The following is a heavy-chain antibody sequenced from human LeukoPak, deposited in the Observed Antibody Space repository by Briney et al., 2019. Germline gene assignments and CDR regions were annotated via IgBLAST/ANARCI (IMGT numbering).Heavy chain of an antibody. V-gene: IGHV3-23*01. Sequence: GGSLRLSCAASGFTFSSYAMSWVRQAPGKGLEWVSGISAGGDSTYYADSVKGRFTISRDNFKNTLYLQMNSLRAEDTAVYYCAKDDQVWFGELLLNWFDPWGQGTLDTVSS. J-gene: IGHJ5*02. CDR3: AKDDQVWFGELLLNWFDP. CDR2: ISAGGDST. CDR1: GFTFSSYA. D-gene: IGHD3-10*01.